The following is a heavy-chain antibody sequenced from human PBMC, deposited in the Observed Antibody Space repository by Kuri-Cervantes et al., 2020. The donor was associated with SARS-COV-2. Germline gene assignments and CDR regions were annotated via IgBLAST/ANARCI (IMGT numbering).Heavy chain of an antibody. CDR1: EFTFSSYI. D-gene: IGHD4-17*01. CDR2: ISNSSSYI. V-gene: IGHV3-21*04. J-gene: IGHJ6*03. CDR3: ASLTTVTQGGYYYYYMDV. Sequence: SLNISNASSEFTFSSYIMNWVRQAPGKGLEWVSSISNSSSYIYYADSVKGRFTISRDNAKNSLYLQMNSLRAEATALYYCASLTTVTQGGYYYYYMDVWGKGTTVTVSS.